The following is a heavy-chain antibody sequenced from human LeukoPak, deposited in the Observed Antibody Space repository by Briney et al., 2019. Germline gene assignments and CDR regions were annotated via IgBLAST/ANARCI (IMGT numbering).Heavy chain of an antibody. D-gene: IGHD3-22*01. CDR2: INWNGGRT. CDR1: GFTFSSYS. CDR3: ARNFGGGDSSGPYY. Sequence: GGSLRLSCADSGFTFSSYSMNWVRQAPGKGLEWVSGINWNGGRTGYADSMKGRFIISRDNAKNSLYLQVNSLRAEDTALYYCARNFGGGDSSGPYYWGQGTLVTVSS. J-gene: IGHJ4*02. V-gene: IGHV3-20*04.